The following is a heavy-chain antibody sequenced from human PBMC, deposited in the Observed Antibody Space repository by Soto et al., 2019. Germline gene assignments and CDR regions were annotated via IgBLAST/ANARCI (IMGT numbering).Heavy chain of an antibody. CDR3: GKIGNYNPQSSGWANRFDY. CDR1: GFTFSSYA. CDR2: IFGSGDAT. V-gene: IGHV3-23*01. Sequence: EVQLLESGGDLVQPGGPLRLSCAASGFTFSSYAMTWVRQAPGKGLEWVSAIFGSGDATFYTDTVKGRFNISRDNSKNTLYLQMKSLRAEDTAVYYCGKIGNYNPQSSGWANRFDYWGQGTLVTVSS. J-gene: IGHJ4*02. D-gene: IGHD6-19*01.